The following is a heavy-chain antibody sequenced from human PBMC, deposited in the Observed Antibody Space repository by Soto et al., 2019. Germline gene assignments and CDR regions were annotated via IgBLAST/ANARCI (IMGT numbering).Heavy chain of an antibody. CDR3: ARVLNYYDSSGPFDY. D-gene: IGHD3-22*01. V-gene: IGHV1-8*01. CDR1: GYSFTSLD. J-gene: IGHJ4*02. Sequence: ASVKVSCKASGYSFTSLDINWVRQTAGQGLEWMGWMQPSTGRTGYAQKFQGRVTMTRDTSINTAYMELTTLTSDDTAVYYCARVLNYYDSSGPFDYWGQGTLVTVSS. CDR2: MQPSTGRT.